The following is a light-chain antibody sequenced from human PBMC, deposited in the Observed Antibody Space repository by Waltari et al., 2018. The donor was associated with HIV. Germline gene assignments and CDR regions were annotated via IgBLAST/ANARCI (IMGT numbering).Light chain of an antibody. CDR3: AAWDDSLSGLWV. CDR1: SSNIGSNY. V-gene: IGLV1-47*01. Sequence: QSVLTQPPSASGTPGQRVTISCSGSSSNIGSNYVYWYQQLPGTAPKLLIYRNNQRPSGVPDRFSGSKSGTSASRAISGLRSEDGADYYCAAWDDSLSGLWVFGGGTKLTVL. J-gene: IGLJ3*02. CDR2: RNN.